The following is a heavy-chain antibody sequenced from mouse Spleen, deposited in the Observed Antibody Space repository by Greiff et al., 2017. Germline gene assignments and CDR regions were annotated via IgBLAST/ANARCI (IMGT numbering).Heavy chain of an antibody. Sequence: EVKLEESGPGLVKPSQSLSLTCSVTGYSITSGYYWNWIRQFPGNKLEWMGYISYDGSNNYNPSLKNRISITRDTSKNQFFLKLNSVTTEDTATYYCARVNWDVDYAMDYWGQGTSVTVSS. V-gene: IGHV3-6*01. D-gene: IGHD4-1*01. CDR1: GYSITSGYY. CDR3: ARVNWDVDYAMDY. CDR2: ISYDGSN. J-gene: IGHJ4*01.